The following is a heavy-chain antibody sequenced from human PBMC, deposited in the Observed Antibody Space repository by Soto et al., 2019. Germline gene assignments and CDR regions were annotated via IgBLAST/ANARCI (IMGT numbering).Heavy chain of an antibody. D-gene: IGHD1-26*01. CDR1: GCIFANYW. Sequence: GESLKISCSVSGCIFANYWIGWVRQMPGKGLEWMGIIYGVDSDTKYSPSFQGQVTISADKSIFTAYLQWRSLKASDTAMYYCASLSRLGPQSAFDDWGQGALVTVSS. V-gene: IGHV5-51*01. CDR3: ASLSRLGPQSAFDD. J-gene: IGHJ4*02. CDR2: IYGVDSDT.